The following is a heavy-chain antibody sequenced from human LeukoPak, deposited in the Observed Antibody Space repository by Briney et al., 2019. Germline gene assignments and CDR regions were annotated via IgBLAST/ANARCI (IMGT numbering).Heavy chain of an antibody. D-gene: IGHD3-22*01. CDR3: ARRIAAQTYYYDSTAIESLYYYYYYMDV. V-gene: IGHV4-4*09. CDR1: GGSISSYY. Sequence: SETLSLTCTVSGGSISSYYWSWIRQPPGKGLEWIGYIYTSGSTNYNPSLKSRVTISVDTSKNQFSLKLSSVTAADTAVYYCARRIAAQTYYYDSTAIESLYYYYYYMDVWGKGTTVTVSS. J-gene: IGHJ6*03. CDR2: IYTSGST.